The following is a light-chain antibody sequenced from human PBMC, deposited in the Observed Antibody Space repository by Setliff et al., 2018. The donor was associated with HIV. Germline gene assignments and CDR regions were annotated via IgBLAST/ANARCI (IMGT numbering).Light chain of an antibody. CDR3: SSYAGNKSRV. CDR1: SSDVGSYNL. CDR2: EVS. Sequence: QSVLTQPASVSGSPGQSITISCTETSSDVGSYNLVSWYQQHPGKAPKLMIYEVSKRPSGVSNRFSGSRSGNSASLSISGLQAEDEADYYCSSYAGNKSRVFGGGTKVTVL. J-gene: IGLJ3*02. V-gene: IGLV2-14*02.